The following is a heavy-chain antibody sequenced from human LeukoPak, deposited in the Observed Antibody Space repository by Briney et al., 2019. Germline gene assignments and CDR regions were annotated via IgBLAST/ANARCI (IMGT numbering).Heavy chain of an antibody. D-gene: IGHD4-17*01. CDR2: IYPDDSDT. CDR1: GYSFTNYW. V-gene: IGHV5-51*01. CDR3: ASLYGDYGGY. Sequence: PGESLKISCKGSGYSFTNYWIGWVRQMPGKGLEWMGIIYPDDSDTTYTPSFQGQVTISADKSISTAYLQWSTLKASDTAMYYCASLYGDYGGYWGQGTLVTVSS. J-gene: IGHJ4*02.